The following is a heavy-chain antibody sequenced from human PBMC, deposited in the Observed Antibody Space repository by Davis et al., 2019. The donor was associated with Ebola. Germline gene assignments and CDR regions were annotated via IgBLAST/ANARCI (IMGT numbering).Heavy chain of an antibody. CDR2: ISNGGRT. Sequence: SETLSLTCSVSGGSVGSDYWSWIRQSPGKGLEWIAFISNGGRTIYNPSLRGRVTISIDTSKNQFSLEVRSVTAADTAVYYCASDFLGIDYWGQGTLVTVSS. D-gene: IGHD7-27*01. J-gene: IGHJ4*02. CDR1: GGSVGSDY. V-gene: IGHV4-59*02. CDR3: ASDFLGIDY.